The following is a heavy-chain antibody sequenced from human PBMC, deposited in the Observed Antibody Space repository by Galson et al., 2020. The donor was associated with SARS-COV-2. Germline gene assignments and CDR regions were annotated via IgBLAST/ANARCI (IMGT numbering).Heavy chain of an antibody. D-gene: IGHD1-1*01. CDR3: GSQLLDYFDY. CDR1: GFTFSSYA. Sequence: GESLQISCAASGFTFSSYAMHWVRQAPGKGLEWVAVLSYDGSNKYYADSVKGRFTISRDNSKNTLYLQMNSLGAEDTAAYYCGSQLLDYFDYWGQGTLVTVAS. CDR2: LSYDGSNK. V-gene: IGHV3-30*04. J-gene: IGHJ4*02.